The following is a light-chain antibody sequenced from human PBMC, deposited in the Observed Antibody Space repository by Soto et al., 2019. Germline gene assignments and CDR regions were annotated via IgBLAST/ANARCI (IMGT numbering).Light chain of an antibody. Sequence: EIVLTQSPGTLSLSAGERLTLSCRASQTVSSSYLAWYQQKPGQAPRLLVYGASSRATGIPVRFSGSGSGTDFTLTISRLEPEDFAVYYCQQYGSSPFTFGPGTKVNIK. CDR3: QQYGSSPFT. J-gene: IGKJ3*01. CDR2: GAS. CDR1: QTVSSSY. V-gene: IGKV3-20*01.